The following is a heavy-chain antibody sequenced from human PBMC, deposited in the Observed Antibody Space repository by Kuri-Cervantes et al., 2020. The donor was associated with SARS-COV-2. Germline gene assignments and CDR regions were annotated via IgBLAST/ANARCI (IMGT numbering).Heavy chain of an antibody. V-gene: IGHV3-11*01. CDR3: ARGGGYDILTGYPVRMDV. Sequence: GGSLRLSCAASGFTFSDYYMSWIRQAPGKGLEWVSYISSSGSTIYYEDSVKGRFTISRDNAKNSLYLQMNSLRAEDTAVYYCARGGGYDILTGYPVRMDVWGKGTTVTVSS. CDR2: ISSSGSTI. CDR1: GFTFSDYY. D-gene: IGHD3-9*01. J-gene: IGHJ6*04.